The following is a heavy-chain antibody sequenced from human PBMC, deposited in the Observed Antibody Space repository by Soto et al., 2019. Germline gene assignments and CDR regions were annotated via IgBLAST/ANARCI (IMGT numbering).Heavy chain of an antibody. CDR2: INPNSGGT. V-gene: IGHV1-2*04. CDR1: GYTFTDSY. D-gene: IGHD2-2*01. J-gene: IGHJ4*02. Sequence: QVQLVQSGAEVKKPGASVKVSCKASGYTFTDSYIHWVRQAPGQGLEWMGWINPNSGGTNYAEKFQDSVTMTRDTAISTAYMELRRLRSDDSAMYYCATERYCITTTCSAFDYWGQGTLVTVSS. CDR3: ATERYCITTTCSAFDY.